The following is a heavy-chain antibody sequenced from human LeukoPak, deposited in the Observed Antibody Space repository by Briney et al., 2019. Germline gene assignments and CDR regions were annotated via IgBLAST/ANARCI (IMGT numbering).Heavy chain of an antibody. D-gene: IGHD5-24*01. J-gene: IGHJ5*02. V-gene: IGHV4-34*01. Sequence: PSETLSLTCAVYGGSFSGYYWSWIRQPPGKGLEWIGEINHSGSTNYNPSLKSRVTISVDTSKNQFSLKLSSVTAADTAVYYCARGGRRWLXFDPXXQGTLVTVSS. CDR1: GGSFSGYY. CDR3: ARGGRRWLXFDP. CDR2: INHSGST.